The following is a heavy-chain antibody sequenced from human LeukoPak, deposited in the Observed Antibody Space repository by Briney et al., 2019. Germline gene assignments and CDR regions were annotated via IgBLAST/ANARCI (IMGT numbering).Heavy chain of an antibody. J-gene: IGHJ5*02. Sequence: GASVKVSCKASGYTFSTNGISWVRQAPGQGLEWMGWISAYNGNTNYAQKLQGRVTMTTDTSTSTAYMELRSLRSDDPAVYYCARDRGRAPFDPWGQGTLVTVSS. D-gene: IGHD3-10*01. CDR1: GYTFSTNG. CDR2: ISAYNGNT. CDR3: ARDRGRAPFDP. V-gene: IGHV1-18*01.